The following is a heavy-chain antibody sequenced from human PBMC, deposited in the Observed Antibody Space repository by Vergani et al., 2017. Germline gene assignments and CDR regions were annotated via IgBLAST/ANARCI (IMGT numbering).Heavy chain of an antibody. CDR1: GFTFGDYA. J-gene: IGHJ2*01. Sequence: EVQLVESGGGLVQPGRSLRLSCTASGFTFGDYAMSWFRQAPGKGLEWVGFIRSKAYGGTTEYAASVKGRFTISRDDSKSIAYLQMNSLKTEDTAVYYWTNSGNSDWYFDLWGRGTLVTVSS. V-gene: IGHV3-49*03. CDR3: TNSGNSDWYFDL. D-gene: IGHD4-23*01. CDR2: IRSKAYGGTT.